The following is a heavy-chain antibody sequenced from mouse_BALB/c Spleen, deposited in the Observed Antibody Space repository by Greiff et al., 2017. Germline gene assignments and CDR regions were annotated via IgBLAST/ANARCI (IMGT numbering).Heavy chain of an antibody. CDR1: GFTFSSFG. CDR3: ARDGNSFDY. D-gene: IGHD2-1*01. CDR2: ISSGSSTI. J-gene: IGHJ2*01. Sequence: EVMLVESGGGLVQPGGSRKLSCAASGFTFSSFGMHWVRQAPEKGLEWVAYISSGSSTIYYADTVKGRFTISRDNPKNTLFLQMTSLRSEDTAMYYCARDGNSFDYWGQGTTLTVSS. V-gene: IGHV5-17*02.